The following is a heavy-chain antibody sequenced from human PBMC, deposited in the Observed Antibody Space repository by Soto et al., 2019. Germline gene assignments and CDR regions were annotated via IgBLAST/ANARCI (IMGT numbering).Heavy chain of an antibody. Sequence: QVQLVQSGAEVKKPGSSVKVSCQASGGTFSSSAISWVRQAPGQGLEWMGAIIPVFGTAHYAQKFQGRVTITADKPTSTAYMERSRLRSEDTAVYDCARERPERGKDVWGQGTTVTVSS. J-gene: IGHJ6*02. CDR2: IIPVFGTA. CDR1: GGTFSSSA. V-gene: IGHV1-69*06. CDR3: ARERPERGKDV. D-gene: IGHD3-16*01.